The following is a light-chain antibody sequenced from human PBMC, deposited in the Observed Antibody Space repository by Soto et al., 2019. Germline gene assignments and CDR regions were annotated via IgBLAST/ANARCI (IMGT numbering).Light chain of an antibody. Sequence: DIQMTQSPSTLSASVGDRVTITCRASQSISSWLAWYQQKPGKAPKVLIYKASSLESGVPSRFSGSGSGTEFTRTISSLQPDDFATYYFQQYNSYWTFGQGTKVEVK. V-gene: IGKV1-5*03. J-gene: IGKJ1*01. CDR1: QSISSW. CDR2: KAS. CDR3: QQYNSYWT.